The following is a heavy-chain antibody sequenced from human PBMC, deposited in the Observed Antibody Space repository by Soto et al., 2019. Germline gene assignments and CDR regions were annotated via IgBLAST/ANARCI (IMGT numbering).Heavy chain of an antibody. J-gene: IGHJ6*02. Sequence: GASVKVSCKASGYTFTSYGISWGRQAPGQGLEWMGWISAYNGNTNYAQKLQGRVTMTTDTSTSTAYMELRSLRSDNTAVYYCARASSGSYYYYGMDVWGQGTTVTVSS. CDR3: ARASSGSYYYYGMDV. V-gene: IGHV1-18*01. D-gene: IGHD1-26*01. CDR1: GYTFTSYG. CDR2: ISAYNGNT.